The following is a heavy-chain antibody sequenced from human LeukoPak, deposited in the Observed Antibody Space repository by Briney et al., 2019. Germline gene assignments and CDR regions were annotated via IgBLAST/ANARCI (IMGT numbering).Heavy chain of an antibody. CDR1: GINFGDEA. CDR2: IRSKTHGGTT. J-gene: IGHJ6*02. D-gene: IGHD1-1*01. V-gene: IGHV3-49*04. CDR3: ARGMVERRRDPIYYYGMDV. Sequence: PGGSLRLSCTTSGINFGDEATSWVRQAPGKGLEWVGFIRSKTHGGTTEYAASVKGRFTISRDDSKRIAYLQMNSLRTEDTAVYYCARGMVERRRDPIYYYGMDVWGLGTTVTVSS.